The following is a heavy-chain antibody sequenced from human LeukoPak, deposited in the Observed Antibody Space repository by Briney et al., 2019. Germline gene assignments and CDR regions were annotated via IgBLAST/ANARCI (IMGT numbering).Heavy chain of an antibody. J-gene: IGHJ4*01. Sequence: PSETLSLTCTVSGGSISSYYWSWVRQPPGKGLEWIGYIYYSGSTNYNPSLKSRVTVSVDTSKNQFSLKLSSVTAADTAVYYCARGDARGYSYGHFHFDHWGHGTLVTVSS. D-gene: IGHD5-18*01. CDR1: GGSISSYY. CDR2: IYYSGST. V-gene: IGHV4-59*01. CDR3: ARGDARGYSYGHFHFDH.